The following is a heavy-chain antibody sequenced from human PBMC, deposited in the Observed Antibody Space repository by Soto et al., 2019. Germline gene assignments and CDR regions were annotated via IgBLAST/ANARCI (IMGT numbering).Heavy chain of an antibody. CDR2: INHSGST. CDR1: GGSFSGYY. Sequence: SETLSLTCAVYGGSFSGYYWSWIRQPPGKGLEWIGEINHSGSTNYNPSLKSRVTISVDTSKNQFSLKLSSVTAADTAVYYCARGLRFLEWFYPHNWFDPWGQGTLVTVSS. CDR3: ARGLRFLEWFYPHNWFDP. V-gene: IGHV4-34*01. D-gene: IGHD3-3*01. J-gene: IGHJ5*02.